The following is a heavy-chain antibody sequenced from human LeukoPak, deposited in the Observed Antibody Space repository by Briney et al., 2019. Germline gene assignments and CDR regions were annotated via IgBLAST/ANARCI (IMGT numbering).Heavy chain of an antibody. CDR2: ISDSSGYT. D-gene: IGHD1-26*01. CDR1: GFTFSDYY. J-gene: IGHJ4*02. V-gene: IGHV3-11*06. CDR3: ARYSGSYSGFDY. Sequence: PGGSLRLSCAASGFTFSDYYMSWIRQAPGKGLEWVSYISDSSGYTKDADSVKGRFTISRDNAKKSLYLQMNSLRAEDTAVYYCARYSGSYSGFDYWGQGTLVTVSS.